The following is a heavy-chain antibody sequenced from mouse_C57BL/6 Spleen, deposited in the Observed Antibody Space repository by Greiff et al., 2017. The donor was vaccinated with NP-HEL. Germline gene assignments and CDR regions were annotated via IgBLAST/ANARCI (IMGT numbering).Heavy chain of an antibody. CDR3: ARNRNYYGSSDDYFGD. V-gene: IGHV2-2*01. CDR1: GFSFTSYG. J-gene: IGHJ2*01. D-gene: IGHD1-1*01. Sequence: QVQLKESGPGLVQPSPTLSITCTVSGFSFTSYGVHWVRQSPGKGLEWLGVIWSGGSTDYNAAFISSLSISKDNTKSQVFFKMNSLQADDTAIYYCARNRNYYGSSDDYFGDWGQGTTRTVSS. CDR2: IWSGGST.